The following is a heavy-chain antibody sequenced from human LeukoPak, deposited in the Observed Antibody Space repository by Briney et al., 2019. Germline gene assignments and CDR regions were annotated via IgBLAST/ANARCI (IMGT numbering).Heavy chain of an antibody. V-gene: IGHV3-74*01. D-gene: IGHD2/OR15-2a*01. CDR3: VSFYETY. Sequence: GGSLRLSCGASGFIFSGFSMTWVRQAPGKGLVWVSRITNDGSSTTYADSVKGRFTISRDNAKNMLYLQVNSLRAEDTAVYYCVSFYETYWGRGTLVTVSS. J-gene: IGHJ4*02. CDR1: GFIFSGFS. CDR2: ITNDGSST.